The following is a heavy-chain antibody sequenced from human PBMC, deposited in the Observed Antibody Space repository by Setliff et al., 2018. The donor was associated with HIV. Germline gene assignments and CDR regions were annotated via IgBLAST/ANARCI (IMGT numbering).Heavy chain of an antibody. Sequence: LSLTCTVSGGSISSSNNYWGWIRQPPGKGLEWIGSIYYSGSTHYNPSLKSRVTMSVDTSKNQFSLKLSSVTAADTAVYYCARAGAIPSWAVSGLSYYYYMDVWGKGTTVTVSS. CDR1: GGSISSSNNY. J-gene: IGHJ6*03. V-gene: IGHV4-39*01. CDR3: ARAGAIPSWAVSGLSYYYYMDV. D-gene: IGHD6-19*01. CDR2: IYYSGST.